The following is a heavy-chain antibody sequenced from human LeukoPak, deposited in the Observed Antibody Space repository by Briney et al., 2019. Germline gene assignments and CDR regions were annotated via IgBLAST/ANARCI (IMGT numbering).Heavy chain of an antibody. CDR3: ARDLVTVTKGFDI. V-gene: IGHV4-59*11. Sequence: WDPLSLTCSLWDHPLSSHHWLWLRQPRGEGLVGFGHIYYMGNTNYNPSLKSRLTISIDTSRKLFSLAQICVSAADTAVSYCARDLVTVTKGFDIWGQGTMVSVSS. CDR2: IYYMGNT. CDR1: DHPLSSHH. D-gene: IGHD4-17*01. J-gene: IGHJ3*02.